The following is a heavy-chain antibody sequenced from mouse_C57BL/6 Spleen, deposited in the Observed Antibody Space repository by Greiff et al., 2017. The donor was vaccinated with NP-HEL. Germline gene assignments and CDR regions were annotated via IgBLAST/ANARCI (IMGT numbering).Heavy chain of an antibody. D-gene: IGHD2-2*01. CDR1: GYTFTSYW. CDR2: IYPGNSDT. J-gene: IGHJ1*03. V-gene: IGHV1-5*01. CDR3: TRSLYGYDKDWYFDV. Sequence: VQLQQSGTVLARPGASVKMSCKTSGYTFTSYWMHWVKQRPGQGLEWIGAIYPGNSDTSYNQKFKGKAKLTAVTSASTAYMELSSLTNEDSAVYYCTRSLYGYDKDWYFDVWGTGTTVTVSS.